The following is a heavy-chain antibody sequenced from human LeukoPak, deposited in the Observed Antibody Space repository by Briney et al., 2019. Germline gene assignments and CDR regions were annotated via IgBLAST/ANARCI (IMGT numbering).Heavy chain of an antibody. D-gene: IGHD3-16*02. V-gene: IGHV4-34*01. CDR2: INHSGST. CDR1: GGSFSGYY. J-gene: IGHJ3*02. CDR3: ARLRRTNYDYVWGSYRLGAFDI. Sequence: SETLSLTCAVYGGSFSGYYWSWIRQPPGKGLEWIGEINHSGSTNYNPSLKSRVTISVDTSRNQFSLKLSSVTAADTAVYYCARLRRTNYDYVWGSYRLGAFDIWGQGTMVTVSS.